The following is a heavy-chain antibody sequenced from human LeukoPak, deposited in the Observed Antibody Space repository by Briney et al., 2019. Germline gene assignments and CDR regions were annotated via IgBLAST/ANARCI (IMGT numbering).Heavy chain of an antibody. CDR3: ARDQVNWFDP. CDR2: IYYSGST. Sequence: PSETLSLTCTVSGGSISSGGYCWSWIRQHPGKGLEWIGYIYYSGSTYYNPSLKSRVTISVDTSKNQFSLKLSSVTAADTAVYYCARDQVNWFDPWGQGTLVTVSS. CDR1: GGSISSGGYC. V-gene: IGHV4-31*03. J-gene: IGHJ5*02.